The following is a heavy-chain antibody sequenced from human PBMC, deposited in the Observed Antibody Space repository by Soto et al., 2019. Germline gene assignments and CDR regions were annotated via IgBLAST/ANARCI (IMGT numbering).Heavy chain of an antibody. Sequence: EVQLVESGGGLVQPGGSLRLSCAASGFTFTDSLMHWVRQTPGNGLVWVSRTSTDGSVTVYADAVKGRFTVSTDNAKSTLYLQMNSLRPEDTGVYHCVRALLGYWPYGIWSIYDSWGQGTRVTVSS. CDR1: GFTFTDSL. J-gene: IGHJ5*02. CDR3: VRALLGYWPYGIWSIYDS. CDR2: TSTDGSVT. D-gene: IGHD2-8*01. V-gene: IGHV3-74*01.